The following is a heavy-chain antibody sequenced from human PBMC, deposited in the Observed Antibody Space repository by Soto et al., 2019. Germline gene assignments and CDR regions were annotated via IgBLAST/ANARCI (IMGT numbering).Heavy chain of an antibody. V-gene: IGHV1-3*01. CDR1: GYTFSTYA. Sequence: QVQLVQSGAEVKKPGASVKVSCKASGYTFSTYAIHWVRQAPGQSLEWMGWLNGGTGQTRYSQRFQDRVTITRYTSASTAYMEVSSLRPEDTAVYYCARGKGMEENYYYDGMDIWGQGTTVTVSS. CDR3: ARGKGMEENYYYDGMDI. J-gene: IGHJ6*02. CDR2: LNGGTGQT. D-gene: IGHD1-1*01.